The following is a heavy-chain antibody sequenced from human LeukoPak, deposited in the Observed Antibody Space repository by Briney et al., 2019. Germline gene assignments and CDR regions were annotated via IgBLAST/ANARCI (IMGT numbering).Heavy chain of an antibody. CDR3: AAGGSGWYYFDY. CDR2: INHSGST. Sequence: SETLSLTCTVSGGSISSYYWSWIRQPPGKGLEWIGEINHSGSTNYNPSLKSRVTISVDTSKNQFSLKLSSVTAADTAVYYCAAGGSGWYYFDYWGQGTLVTVSS. J-gene: IGHJ4*02. V-gene: IGHV4-34*01. CDR1: GGSISSYY. D-gene: IGHD6-19*01.